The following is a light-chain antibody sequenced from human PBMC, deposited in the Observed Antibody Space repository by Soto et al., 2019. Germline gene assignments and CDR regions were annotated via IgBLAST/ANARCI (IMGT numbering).Light chain of an antibody. CDR1: QTISTY. CDR3: QKLSSIPYT. Sequence: DIQMTQSPSSLSASVGARVTITCRASQTISTYLNWYQKNPGKAPKLLIYAASNLQNGVPSRFSGSGSGTDFTLTISSLQPEDCATYYCQKLSSIPYTFGQGTKREIK. J-gene: IGKJ2*01. V-gene: IGKV1-39*01. CDR2: AAS.